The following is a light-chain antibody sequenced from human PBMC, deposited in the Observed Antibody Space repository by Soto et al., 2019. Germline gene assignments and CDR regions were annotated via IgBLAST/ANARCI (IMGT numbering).Light chain of an antibody. CDR1: QSVRSNF. V-gene: IGKV3-20*01. J-gene: IGKJ5*01. CDR3: QQYSALPMT. CDR2: GAS. Sequence: EIVLTQSPGTLSLSPGERATLSCRASQSVRSNFLAWYQQKPGQAPRLLIYGASNRATGIPDRFSGSGSGTDFTLTITRLEPEDFGVYFCQQYSALPMTFGQGTRLEIK.